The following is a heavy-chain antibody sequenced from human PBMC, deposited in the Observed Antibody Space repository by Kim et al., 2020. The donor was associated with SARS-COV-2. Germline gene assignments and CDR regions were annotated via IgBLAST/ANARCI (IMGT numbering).Heavy chain of an antibody. V-gene: IGHV3-64D*09. CDR2: SNDGSRT. CDR3: GSAAY. Sequence: SNDGSRTKYADSVKGRFTISRDNSKNTLFLQMSSLRPEDTAVYYCGSAAYWGQGTLVIVSS. J-gene: IGHJ4*02. D-gene: IGHD6-25*01.